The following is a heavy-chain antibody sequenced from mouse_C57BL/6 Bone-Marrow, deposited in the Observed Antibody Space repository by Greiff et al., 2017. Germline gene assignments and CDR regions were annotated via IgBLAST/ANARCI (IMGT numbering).Heavy chain of an antibody. V-gene: IGHV7-3*01. CDR3: ARYHGDYAMDY. J-gene: IGHJ4*01. CDR2: IRNKANGYTT. Sequence: EVHLVESGGGLVQPGGSLSLSCAASGFTFTDYYMSWVRQPPGKALEWLGFIRNKANGYTTEYSASVKGRFTISRDNSQSILYLQINALRAEDSATYYCARYHGDYAMDYWGQGTSVTVSS. CDR1: GFTFTDYY.